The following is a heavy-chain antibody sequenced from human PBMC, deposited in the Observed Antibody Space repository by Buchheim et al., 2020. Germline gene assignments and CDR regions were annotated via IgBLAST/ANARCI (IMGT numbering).Heavy chain of an antibody. CDR1: GFTFSSYS. Sequence: EVQLVESGGGLVQPGGSLRLSCAASGFTFSSYSMNWVRQAPGKGLEWVSYISSSSSPTYYADSAKGRFTISRDNAKHSLYLQMNSLRAEDTAVYYCARGSWVNYGMDVWGQGTT. CDR2: ISSSSSPT. D-gene: IGHD6-6*01. V-gene: IGHV3-48*01. J-gene: IGHJ6*02. CDR3: ARGSWVNYGMDV.